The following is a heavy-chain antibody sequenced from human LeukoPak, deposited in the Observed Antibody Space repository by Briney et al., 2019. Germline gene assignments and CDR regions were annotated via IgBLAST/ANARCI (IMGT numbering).Heavy chain of an antibody. D-gene: IGHD3-16*02. V-gene: IGHV4-39*07. CDR1: GVSIRSSNNF. CDR3: ARFMSRYVWGSYRYHLYYFDY. Sequence: SETLSLTCTVSGVSIRSSNNFWGWIRQPPGKGLEWIGSMHYSGTTYYIPSLKSRVTISVDTSKNQFSLKLSSVTAADTAVYYCARFMSRYVWGSYRYHLYYFDYWGQGTLVTVSS. CDR2: MHYSGTT. J-gene: IGHJ4*02.